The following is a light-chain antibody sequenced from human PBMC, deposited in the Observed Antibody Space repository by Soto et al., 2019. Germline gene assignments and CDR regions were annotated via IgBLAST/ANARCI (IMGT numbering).Light chain of an antibody. CDR2: DAS. CDR1: QSVSSN. V-gene: IGKV3D-15*01. CDR3: QQYNNWPPIT. Sequence: EIVMTQSPATLSVSPGERATLSCRASQSVSSNLAWYQQKPGQAPRLLIYDASTRATGVQARFSGSGSGTEFPLTISSLQSEDYAVYYCQQYNNWPPITFGQGTRLDI. J-gene: IGKJ5*01.